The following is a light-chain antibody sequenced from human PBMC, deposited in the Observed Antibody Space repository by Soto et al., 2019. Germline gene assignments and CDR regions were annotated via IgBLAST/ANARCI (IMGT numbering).Light chain of an antibody. CDR3: QQTYSSPQT. CDR2: AAS. J-gene: IGKJ1*01. V-gene: IGKV1-39*01. Sequence: DIPVTQSPSSLSASVGDRVTITCRASQSVSNHLNWYRQKPGKAPNLLIYAASSLQSGVPSRFSGSGSGTDFILTISNLQPEDFVTYYCQQTYSSPQTFGQGTKVEFK. CDR1: QSVSNH.